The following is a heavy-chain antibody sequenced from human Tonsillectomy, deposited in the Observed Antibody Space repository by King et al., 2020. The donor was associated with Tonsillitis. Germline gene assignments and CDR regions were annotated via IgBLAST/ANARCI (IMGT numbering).Heavy chain of an antibody. CDR3: ARDMSXAXYYXDY. CDR2: ISYDGSNK. J-gene: IGHJ4*02. CDR1: GFTFSSYA. D-gene: IGHD3-10*02. Sequence: VQLVESGGGVVQPGRSLRLSCAASGFTFSSYAMHWVRQAPGKGLEWVAVISYDGSNKYYADSVKGRFTISRDNSKNTLYLQMNSLRPDDTAVYYCARDMSXAXYYXDYWXXGTLVTXSS. V-gene: IGHV3-30-3*01.